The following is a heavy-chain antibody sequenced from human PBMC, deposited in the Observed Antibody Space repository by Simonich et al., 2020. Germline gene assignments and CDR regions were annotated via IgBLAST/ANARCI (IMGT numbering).Heavy chain of an antibody. Sequence: QVQLVQSGAEVKKPGASVKVSCKASGYTFTSYDINWVRQATGQGLEGMGWMNPNNGKTGYAQKFQGRVTMTRNTSISTAYMELSSLRSEDTAVYDGARSRYCTNGVCYNWFDPWGQGTLVTVSS. V-gene: IGHV1-8*02. J-gene: IGHJ5*02. D-gene: IGHD2-8*01. CDR3: ARSRYCTNGVCYNWFDP. CDR2: MNPNNGKT. CDR1: GYTFTSYD.